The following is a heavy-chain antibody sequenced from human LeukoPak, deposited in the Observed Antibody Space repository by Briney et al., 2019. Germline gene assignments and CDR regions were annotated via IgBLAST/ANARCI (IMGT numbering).Heavy chain of an antibody. D-gene: IGHD2-2*01. V-gene: IGHV5-10-1*01. CDR2: IDPSDSYT. CDR3: ARIPAMIVVVPAAKDAWFDP. Sequence: GGSLKISCKGSGYSFTSYWISWVRQMPGKGLEWMGRIDPSDSYTNYSPSFQGHVTISADKSISTAYLQWSSLKASDTAMYYCARIPAMIVVVPAAKDAWFDPWGQGTLVTVSS. J-gene: IGHJ5*02. CDR1: GYSFTSYW.